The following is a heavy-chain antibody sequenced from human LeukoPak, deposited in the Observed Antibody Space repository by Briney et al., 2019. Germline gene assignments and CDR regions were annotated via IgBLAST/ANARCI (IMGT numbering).Heavy chain of an antibody. Sequence: QSGGSLRLSCAASGFTVGSSLMTWVRQAPGKGLEWVSVIFSDGTTYYTDSVKGRFTISRDNSKNTLYLQLNSLSAEDTAVYYCAKTGGPWDWGQGTLVTVSS. D-gene: IGHD7-27*01. J-gene: IGHJ4*02. CDR2: IFSDGTT. CDR3: AKTGGPWD. V-gene: IGHV3-53*01. CDR1: GFTVGSSL.